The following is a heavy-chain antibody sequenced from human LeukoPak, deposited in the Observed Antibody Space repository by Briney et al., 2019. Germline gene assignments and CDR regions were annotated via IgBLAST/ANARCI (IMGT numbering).Heavy chain of an antibody. J-gene: IGHJ5*02. CDR1: GGTFISYA. D-gene: IGHD5-18*01. CDR3: ARGTPATWIQLWLSEPNWFDP. V-gene: IGHV1-69*05. Sequence: SVKVSCKASGGTFISYAISWVRQAPGQGLEWMGGIIPIFGTANYAQKLQGRVTMTTDTSTSTAYMELRSLRSDDTAVYYCARGTPATWIQLWLSEPNWFDPWGQGTLVTVSS. CDR2: IIPIFGTA.